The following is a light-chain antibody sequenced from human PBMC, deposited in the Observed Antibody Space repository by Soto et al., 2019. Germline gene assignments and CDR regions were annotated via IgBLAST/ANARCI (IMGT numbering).Light chain of an antibody. CDR2: DAS. V-gene: IGKV1-5*01. CDR1: QSISSW. CDR3: QQYNSYSLK. J-gene: IGKJ1*01. Sequence: DIQMTQSPSTLSASVGDRVTITCRASQSISSWLAWYQQKPGKAPKILIYDASSLESGVPSRFSGSGSGTEFTLTISSLQPDDFATYYCQQYNSYSLKLGQGTKVAIK.